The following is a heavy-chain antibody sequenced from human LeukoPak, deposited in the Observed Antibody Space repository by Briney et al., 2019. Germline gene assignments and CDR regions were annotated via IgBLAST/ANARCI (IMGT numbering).Heavy chain of an antibody. CDR2: ISGSGGST. J-gene: IGHJ4*02. CDR1: GFTFSSYA. Sequence: GGSLRLSCTASGFTFSSYAMSWVRQAPGKGLEWVSAISGSGGSTYYAGSVKDRFTISRDNSKNTLYLQMNSLRAEDTAVYYCAGLSDPFDYWGQGTLVTVSS. V-gene: IGHV3-23*01. CDR3: AGLSDPFDY. D-gene: IGHD3-16*01.